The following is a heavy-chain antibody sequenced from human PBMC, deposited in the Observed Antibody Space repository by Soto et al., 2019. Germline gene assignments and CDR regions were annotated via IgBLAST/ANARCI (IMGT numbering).Heavy chain of an antibody. CDR1: GASVAGGSYY. CDR2: IPSRGRS. J-gene: IGHJ6*02. Sequence: PSETLSLTCSVSGASVAGGSYYWSWVRQPPGKGLEWIGYIPSRGRSFYNPSLTSRGTISADTSKNQFSLKLSSVTAADTAVYYCARPERWTIFGVADRDVWGQGTTVTVSS. V-gene: IGHV4-61*01. D-gene: IGHD3-3*01. CDR3: ARPERWTIFGVADRDV.